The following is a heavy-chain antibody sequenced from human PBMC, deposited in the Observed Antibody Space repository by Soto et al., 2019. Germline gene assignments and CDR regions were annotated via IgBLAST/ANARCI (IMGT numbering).Heavy chain of an antibody. Sequence: QVQLVESGGGVVQPGRSLRLSCAASGFTFSSYGMHWVRQAPGKGLEWVAVISYDGSNKYYADSVKGRFTISRDNSKNTLYLQMNSLRAVDTAVYYCAKDPQHWGQGTLVTVSS. J-gene: IGHJ1*01. CDR3: AKDPQH. CDR2: ISYDGSNK. V-gene: IGHV3-30*18. CDR1: GFTFSSYG.